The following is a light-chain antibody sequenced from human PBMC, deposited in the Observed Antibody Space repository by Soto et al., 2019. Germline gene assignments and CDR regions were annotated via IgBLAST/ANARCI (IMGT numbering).Light chain of an antibody. J-gene: IGKJ5*01. V-gene: IGKV3-11*01. Sequence: EIVLPQSPATLSLSPGERATLSCRASQSVSSYLAWYQQKPGQAPRLLIYDASNRATGIPARFSGSGSGTDFTLTISSLEPEDFAVYYGQQRSNWPPITFGQGTRLEI. CDR2: DAS. CDR1: QSVSSY. CDR3: QQRSNWPPIT.